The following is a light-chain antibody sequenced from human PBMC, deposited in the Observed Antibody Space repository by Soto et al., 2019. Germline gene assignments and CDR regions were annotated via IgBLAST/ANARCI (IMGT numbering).Light chain of an antibody. V-gene: IGLV2-14*01. CDR1: SNDVGGYNY. CDR3: SSYTSSNKGV. Sequence: QSALTQPASVSGSPGQSITISCTGNSNDVGGYNYVSWYQQHPGKAPKLMIYDVSNRPSGVSNRFSGSKSGNTASLTISGLQAEDEADYYCSSYTSSNKGVFGTGTKVTVL. CDR2: DVS. J-gene: IGLJ1*01.